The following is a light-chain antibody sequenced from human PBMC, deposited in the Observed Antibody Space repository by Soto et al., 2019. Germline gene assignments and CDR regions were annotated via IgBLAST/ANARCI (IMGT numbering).Light chain of an antibody. Sequence: EIVWTQSPATLSLSPGERATLSCRASQSVSSYLAWYQQKPGQAPRLLIYDASNRATGIPARFSGSGSGTDFTLTISSLEPEDFAVYYCQQRSNWPQITFGQGTRLEIK. CDR2: DAS. CDR3: QQRSNWPQIT. J-gene: IGKJ5*01. CDR1: QSVSSY. V-gene: IGKV3-11*01.